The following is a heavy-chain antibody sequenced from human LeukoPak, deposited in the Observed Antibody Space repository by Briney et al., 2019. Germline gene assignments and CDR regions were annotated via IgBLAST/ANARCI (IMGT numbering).Heavy chain of an antibody. Sequence: SETLSLTCAVYGGSFSGYYWSWIRKPPGKGLEWIGEINHSGSTNYNPSLKSRVTISVDTSKNQFSLKLSSVTAADTAVYYCATYGSGRADYWGQGTLVTVSS. V-gene: IGHV4-34*01. CDR1: GGSFSGYY. CDR2: INHSGST. D-gene: IGHD3-10*01. CDR3: ATYGSGRADY. J-gene: IGHJ4*02.